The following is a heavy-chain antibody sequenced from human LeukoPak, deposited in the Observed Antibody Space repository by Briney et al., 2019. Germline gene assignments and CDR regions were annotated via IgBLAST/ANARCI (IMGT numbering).Heavy chain of an antibody. J-gene: IGHJ4*02. CDR2: ISYDGSNK. Sequence: GGSLRLSCAASGFTFSSYAMHWVRQAPGKGLEWVAVISYDGSNKYYADSVKGRFTISRDNSKNTLYLQMNSLRAEDTAVYYCAKDFTTNYYGSGSYYPSPIDYWGQGTLVTVSS. V-gene: IGHV3-30*04. D-gene: IGHD3-10*01. CDR1: GFTFSSYA. CDR3: AKDFTTNYYGSGSYYPSPIDY.